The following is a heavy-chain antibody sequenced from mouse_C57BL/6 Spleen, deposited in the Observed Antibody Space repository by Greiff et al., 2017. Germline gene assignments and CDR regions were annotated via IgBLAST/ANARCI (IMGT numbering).Heavy chain of an antibody. D-gene: IGHD2-3*01. CDR2: IYPRSGNT. CDR3: SGYYDYAMDY. CDR1: GYTFTSYG. J-gene: IGHJ4*01. V-gene: IGHV1-81*01. Sequence: VKLVESGAELARPGASVKLSCKASGYTFTSYGISWVKQRTGQGLEWIGEIYPRSGNTYYNEKFKGKATLTADKSSSTAYMELRSLTSEDSAVYFCSGYYDYAMDYWGQGTSVTVSS.